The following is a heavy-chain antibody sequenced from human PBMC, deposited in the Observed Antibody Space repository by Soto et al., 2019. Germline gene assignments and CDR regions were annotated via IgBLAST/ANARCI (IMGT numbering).Heavy chain of an antibody. CDR2: ISGSGGST. CDR3: AKSRGYRLPNDMDV. D-gene: IGHD6-25*01. Sequence: GESLKISCAASGFTFSSYAMSWVRQAPGKGLEWVSAISGSGGSTYYADSVKGRFTISRDNSKNTLYLQMNSLRAEDTAVYYCAKSRGYRLPNDMDVWGKGTTVTVSS. V-gene: IGHV3-23*01. CDR1: GFTFSSYA. J-gene: IGHJ6*03.